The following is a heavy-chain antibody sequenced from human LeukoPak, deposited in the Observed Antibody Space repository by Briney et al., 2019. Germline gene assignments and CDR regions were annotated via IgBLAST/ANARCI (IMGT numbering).Heavy chain of an antibody. V-gene: IGHV1-18*01. CDR2: ISAYNGNT. J-gene: IGHJ4*02. Sequence: ASVKVSCKASGYTFTSYGISWVRQAPGQGLEWMGWISAYNGNTNYAQKLQGRVTMTTDTSTSTAYMELRSLRCDDTAVYYCARYYYDSSGYSALRYWGQGTLVTVSS. CDR3: ARYYYDSSGYSALRY. CDR1: GYTFTSYG. D-gene: IGHD3-22*01.